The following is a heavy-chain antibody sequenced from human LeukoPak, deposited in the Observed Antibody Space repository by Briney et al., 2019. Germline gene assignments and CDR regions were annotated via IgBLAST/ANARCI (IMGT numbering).Heavy chain of an antibody. CDR2: ISGSGGST. Sequence: GGSLRLSRAASGFTFSSYAMSWVRQAPGKGLEWVSAISGSGGSTYYADSVKGRFTISRDNSKNTVYLQMNSLRAEDTAVYYCAKEDEGDYGVSVGFDPWGQGTLVTVSS. D-gene: IGHD4-17*01. CDR3: AKEDEGDYGVSVGFDP. CDR1: GFTFSSYA. J-gene: IGHJ5*02. V-gene: IGHV3-23*01.